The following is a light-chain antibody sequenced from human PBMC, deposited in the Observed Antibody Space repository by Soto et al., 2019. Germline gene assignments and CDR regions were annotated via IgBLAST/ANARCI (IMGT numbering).Light chain of an antibody. CDR3: SSYTSSSTFYV. J-gene: IGLJ1*01. CDR1: SSDVGGYNY. CDR2: EVS. V-gene: IGLV2-14*01. Sequence: QSALTQPASVSGSPGQSITISCTRTSSDVGGYNYVSWYQHHPGKAPKLMIYEVSNRPSGVSNRFSGSKSGNTASLTISGLQAEDEADYYCSSYTSSSTFYVFGTGTKVTVL.